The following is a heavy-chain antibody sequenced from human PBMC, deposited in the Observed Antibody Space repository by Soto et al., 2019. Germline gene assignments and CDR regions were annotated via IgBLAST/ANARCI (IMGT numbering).Heavy chain of an antibody. CDR2: IRSRTDGGTT. CDR1: GFSFTNAW. J-gene: IGHJ6*02. CDR3: STYKTIEPDDRDHYYYGMDV. V-gene: IGHV3-15*07. D-gene: IGHD1-20*01. Sequence: GESLKISCVASGFSFTNAWMNWVRQAPGKGLEWVARIRSRTDGGTTDYAAPVKGRFTISRDDLGNTLYLQMNSLKIEDTSVYYCSTYKTIEPDDRDHYYYGMDVWGQGTTVTVS.